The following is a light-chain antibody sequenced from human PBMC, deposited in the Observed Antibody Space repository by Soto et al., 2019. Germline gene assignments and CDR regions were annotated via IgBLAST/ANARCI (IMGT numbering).Light chain of an antibody. Sequence: EIVLTQSPVTLSLSPGERATLSCRASQSVISYLVWYQQKPGQAPRLLIYDASNRATGIPARFSGSGSGTDFTLTISSLQSEDFAVYYCQQYKSWPPITFGQGTRLEIK. CDR1: QSVISY. CDR2: DAS. J-gene: IGKJ5*01. V-gene: IGKV3-11*01. CDR3: QQYKSWPPIT.